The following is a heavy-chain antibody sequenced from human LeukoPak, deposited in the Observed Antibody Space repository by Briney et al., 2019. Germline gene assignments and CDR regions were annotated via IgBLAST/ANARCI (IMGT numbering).Heavy chain of an antibody. CDR3: ARDREVVRGVKSYYFYGIDV. J-gene: IGHJ6*02. CDR2: IYYDGNTK. Sequence: PGRSLRLSCAASGLTFSNYGMHWVRQAPGKGLEWVAFIYYDGNTKYYADSVKGRFTISRDNSKNTLYLQMNSLRAEDTAVYYCARDREVVRGVKSYYFYGIDVWGQGTTVTVSS. V-gene: IGHV3-33*01. D-gene: IGHD3-10*01. CDR1: GLTFSNYG.